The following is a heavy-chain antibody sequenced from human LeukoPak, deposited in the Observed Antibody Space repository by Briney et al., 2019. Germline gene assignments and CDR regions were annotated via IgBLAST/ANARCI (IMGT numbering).Heavy chain of an antibody. CDR3: ARDRLIAVAVVGYYYYCMDV. D-gene: IGHD6-19*01. CDR2: ISAYNGNT. V-gene: IGHV1-18*01. J-gene: IGHJ6*02. CDR1: GYTFTSYG. Sequence: ASVKVSCKASGYTFTSYGISWVRQAPGQGLEWMGWISAYNGNTNYAQKLQGRVTMTTDTSTSTAYMELRSLRSDDTAVYYCARDRLIAVAVVGYYYYCMDVWGQGTTVTVSS.